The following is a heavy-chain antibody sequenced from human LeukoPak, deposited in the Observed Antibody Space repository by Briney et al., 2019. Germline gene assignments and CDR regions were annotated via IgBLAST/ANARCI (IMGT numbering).Heavy chain of an antibody. Sequence: PSETLSLTCSVSGGSMNFSFWTWIRQPPGRGLEWIGHIYYSGSTNYNPSLKSRVIISIDTSENQFSLKLSSLTAADTAVYYCARGQWNYVDVWGQGALVTVSS. CDR1: GGSMNFSF. CDR2: IYYSGST. CDR3: ARGQWNYVDV. J-gene: IGHJ4*02. D-gene: IGHD6-19*01. V-gene: IGHV4-59*01.